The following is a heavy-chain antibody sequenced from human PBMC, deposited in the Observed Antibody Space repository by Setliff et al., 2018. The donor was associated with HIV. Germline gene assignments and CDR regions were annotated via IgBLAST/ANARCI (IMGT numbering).Heavy chain of an antibody. CDR2: FSYSEST. D-gene: IGHD2-2*02. V-gene: IGHV4-39*02. CDR1: GGSIRRSSYY. CDR3: ARDAAAPAAIEGAFDI. J-gene: IGHJ3*02. Sequence: SETLSLTCTVSGGSIRRSSYYWGWIRQPPGKGLEWIGSFSYSESTYYNPSLKSRVTISVDTSKNQFSLYLQMNSLTAEDTAVYYCARDAAAPAAIEGAFDIWGQGTMVTV.